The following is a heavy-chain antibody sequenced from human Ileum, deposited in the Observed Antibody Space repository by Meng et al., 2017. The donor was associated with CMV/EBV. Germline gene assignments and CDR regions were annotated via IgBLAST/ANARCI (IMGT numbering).Heavy chain of an antibody. D-gene: IGHD6-13*01. V-gene: IGHV6-1*01. CDR2: TYYRSRWYN. Sequence: QVQWPQSGQGIGNPWQTLSRTWSISGDSGSGDSVAWNWIRQSPSRGLEWLGRTYYRSRWYNDYAESVKSRITINPDTSTNQFSLDLSSVTPEDTAIYYCARGESSSLDYWGQGTLVTVSS. CDR1: GDSGSGDSVA. CDR3: ARGESSSLDY. J-gene: IGHJ4*02.